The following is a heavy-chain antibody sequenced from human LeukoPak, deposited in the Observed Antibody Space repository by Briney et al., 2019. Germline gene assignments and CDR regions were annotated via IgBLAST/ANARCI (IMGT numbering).Heavy chain of an antibody. Sequence: GGSLRLSCAASGFTFSKHWLHWVRQPPGRGLVWLARINPDDKSTSYADSVKGRFTISIDDAKETLFLQMNSLTAEDTAVYYCAETGTTGYWGQGTLVTVSS. V-gene: IGHV3-74*01. CDR1: GFTFSKHW. D-gene: IGHD1-7*01. J-gene: IGHJ4*02. CDR3: AETGTTGY. CDR2: INPDDKST.